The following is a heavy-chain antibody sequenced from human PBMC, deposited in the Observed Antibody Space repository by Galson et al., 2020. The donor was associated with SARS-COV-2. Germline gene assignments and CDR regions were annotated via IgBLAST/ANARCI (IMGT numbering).Heavy chain of an antibody. J-gene: IGHJ6*02. CDR3: ARTYSSSWPYLGYYYYYGMDV. Sequence: GGSLRLSCAASGFTFSSYAMHWVRQAPGKGLEWVAVISYDGSNKYYADSVKGRFTISRDNSKNTLYLQMNSLRAEDTAVYYCARTYSSSWPYLGYYYYYGMDVWGQGTTVTVSS. D-gene: IGHD6-13*01. CDR1: GFTFSSYA. V-gene: IGHV3-30-3*01. CDR2: ISYDGSNK.